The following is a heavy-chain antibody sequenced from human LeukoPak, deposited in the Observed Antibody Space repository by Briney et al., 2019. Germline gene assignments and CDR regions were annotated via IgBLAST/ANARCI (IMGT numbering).Heavy chain of an antibody. Sequence: GGSLRLSCAASGFTFSSYSMNWVRQAPGKGLEWVSSISSGTSYIYYADSVKGRFTISRDNAKNSLYLQMNSLRAEDTAVYYCAKDTRIAASGYWGQGTLVTVSS. CDR2: ISSGTSYI. J-gene: IGHJ4*02. D-gene: IGHD6-13*01. CDR3: AKDTRIAASGY. CDR1: GFTFSSYS. V-gene: IGHV3-21*04.